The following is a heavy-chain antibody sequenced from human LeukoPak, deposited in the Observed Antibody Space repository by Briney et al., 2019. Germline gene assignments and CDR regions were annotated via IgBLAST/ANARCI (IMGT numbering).Heavy chain of an antibody. D-gene: IGHD6-13*01. Sequence: GGSLRLSCAASGFTFSSYGMHWVRQAPGKGLEWVAVISYDGGNKYYADSVKGRFTISRDNSKNTLYLQMNSLRAEDTAVYYCAKDFSSSWYRGFDYWGQGTLVTVSS. J-gene: IGHJ4*02. CDR1: GFTFSSYG. CDR3: AKDFSSSWYRGFDY. V-gene: IGHV3-30*18. CDR2: ISYDGGNK.